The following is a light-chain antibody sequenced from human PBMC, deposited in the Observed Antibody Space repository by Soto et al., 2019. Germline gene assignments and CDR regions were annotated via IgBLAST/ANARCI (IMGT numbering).Light chain of an antibody. J-gene: IGKJ2*01. CDR2: GAS. V-gene: IGKV3-15*01. Sequence: ERVMTQSPATLSASPGERATLSCRASQSVSSSLAWYQQKPGQVPRLLIYGASTRATGIPARFSGSGSGTDFTLTISSLQSEDVPDYYCQQYYYRPLTFGQGTKLEIK. CDR3: QQYYYRPLT. CDR1: QSVSSS.